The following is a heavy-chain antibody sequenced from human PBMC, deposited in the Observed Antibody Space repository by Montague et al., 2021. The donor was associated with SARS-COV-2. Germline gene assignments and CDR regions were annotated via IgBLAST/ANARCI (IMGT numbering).Heavy chain of an antibody. CDR3: ARMVTIFSLGGYYYYYGMDV. J-gene: IGHJ6*02. CDR1: GFSLSTSGMC. CDR2: IDWDDDK. V-gene: IGHV2-70*01. D-gene: IGHD3-9*01. Sequence: PALVKPTQTLTQTCTFSGFSLSTSGMCVSWIRQPPGKALVWLALIDWDDDKYYSTSLKTRLTISKDTSKNQVVLTMTNMDPVDTATYYCARMVTIFSLGGYYYYYGMDVWGQGATVTVSS.